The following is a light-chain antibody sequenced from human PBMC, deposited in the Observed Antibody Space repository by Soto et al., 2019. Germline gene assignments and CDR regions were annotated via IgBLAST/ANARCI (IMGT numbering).Light chain of an antibody. CDR1: SSDVGGYNY. V-gene: IGLV2-11*01. Sequence: QSVLTQPRSVSGSPGQSVTISCTGTSSDVGGYNYVSWYQQHPGKAPKFMIYDVSKRPSGVPDRFSGSKSGNTASLTISGLQAEDEADYYCCSYAGSPYVFGTGTKLTVL. CDR2: DVS. J-gene: IGLJ1*01. CDR3: CSYAGSPYV.